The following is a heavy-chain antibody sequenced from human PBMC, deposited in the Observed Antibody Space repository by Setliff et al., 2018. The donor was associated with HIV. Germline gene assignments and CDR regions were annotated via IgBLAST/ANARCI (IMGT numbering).Heavy chain of an antibody. CDR1: GFTFSSYS. D-gene: IGHD3-3*01. V-gene: IGHV3-48*01. Sequence: PGGSLRLSCAASGFTFSSYSMNWVRQAPGKGLEWVSYIRSSSGTIFYADSVKGRFTIPGDNSKNKLYLQMNSLSAEDTAVYYCAKEADDFWSGFRAYYYYMDVWGKGTTVTVSS. CDR3: AKEADDFWSGFRAYYYYMDV. J-gene: IGHJ6*03. CDR2: IRSSSGTI.